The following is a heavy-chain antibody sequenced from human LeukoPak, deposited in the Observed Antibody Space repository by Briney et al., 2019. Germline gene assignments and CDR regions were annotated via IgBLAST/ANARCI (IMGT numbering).Heavy chain of an antibody. V-gene: IGHV3-53*01. D-gene: IGHD2-8*01. CDR2: IYSGGST. CDR3: ARDPGLMDVRGAFDI. Sequence: PGGSLRLSCAASGFTLSSNYMSWVRQAPGKGVEWVSVIYSGGSTYYADSVKGRFTISRDNSKNTLYLQMNSLRAEDTAVYYCARDPGLMDVRGAFDIWGQGTMVTVSS. CDR1: GFTLSSNY. J-gene: IGHJ3*02.